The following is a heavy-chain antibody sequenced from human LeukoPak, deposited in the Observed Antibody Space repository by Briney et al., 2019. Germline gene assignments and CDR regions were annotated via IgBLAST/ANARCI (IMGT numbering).Heavy chain of an antibody. CDR1: GGSISSGSYY. J-gene: IGHJ6*03. D-gene: IGHD2-2*01. CDR2: IYTSGST. CDR3: ARDGPPPALSTSRFYYYYYYMDV. Sequence: SETLSLTCTVSGGSISSGSYYWSWIRQPAGKGLEWIGRIYTSGSTNYNPSLKSRVTISVDTSKNQFSLKLSSVTAADTAVYYCARDGPPPALSTSRFYYYYYYMDVWGKGTTVTISS. V-gene: IGHV4-61*02.